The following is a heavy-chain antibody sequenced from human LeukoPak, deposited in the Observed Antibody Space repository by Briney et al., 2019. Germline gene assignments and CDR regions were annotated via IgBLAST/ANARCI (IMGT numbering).Heavy chain of an antibody. Sequence: ASVKVSCKASGGTFSSYAISWVRQAPGQGLEWMGGIIPIFGTANYAQKFQGRVTITADESTSTAYMELSSLRSEDTAVYYCARDPTRGRYYFDYWGQGTLVTVSS. CDR3: ARDPTRGRYYFDY. CDR2: IIPIFGTA. J-gene: IGHJ4*02. V-gene: IGHV1-69*13. CDR1: GGTFSSYA.